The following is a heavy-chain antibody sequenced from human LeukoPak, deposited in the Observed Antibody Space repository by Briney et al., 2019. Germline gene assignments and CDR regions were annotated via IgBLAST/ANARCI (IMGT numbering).Heavy chain of an antibody. CDR1: GFAFSTYW. V-gene: IGHV3-7*01. CDR3: TRDFVF. CDR2: INQDGSVK. D-gene: IGHD3-3*01. J-gene: IGHJ4*02. Sequence: GGSLRLSCAASGFAFSTYWMDWASQAPGKGLEWVGNINQDGSVKHYVDSVRGRFTISRDNARNSVYLQMSALRVEDTAVYYCTRDFVFWGQGSLVTASS.